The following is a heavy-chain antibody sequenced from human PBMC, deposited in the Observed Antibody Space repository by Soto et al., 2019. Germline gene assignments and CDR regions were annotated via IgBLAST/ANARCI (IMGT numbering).Heavy chain of an antibody. D-gene: IGHD6-13*01. V-gene: IGHV5-51*01. CDR2: IYPGDSDT. CDR1: GYSFTSYW. Sequence: GESLKISCKGSGYSFTSYWIGWVRQMPGKGLEWVGFIYPGDSDTRYSPSFQGQVTISADKSISTAYLQWSSLKASDTAMYYCTRLASRSWPRGYYYGMGVWGQGTTVTVSS. J-gene: IGHJ6*02. CDR3: TRLASRSWPRGYYYGMGV.